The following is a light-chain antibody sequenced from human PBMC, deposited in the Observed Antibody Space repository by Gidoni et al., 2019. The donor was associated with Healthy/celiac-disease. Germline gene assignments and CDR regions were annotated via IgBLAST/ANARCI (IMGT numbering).Light chain of an antibody. Sequence: DIQMTQSPSSLSASVGDRVTITCRASQSISSYLNWYQQKPGKPPKLLIYAASSLQSGVPSRFSASGSGTDFTLTISSLQPEDFATYYCQQSYSTPPLTFGGGTKVEIK. CDR2: AAS. CDR3: QQSYSTPPLT. CDR1: QSISSY. J-gene: IGKJ4*01. V-gene: IGKV1-39*01.